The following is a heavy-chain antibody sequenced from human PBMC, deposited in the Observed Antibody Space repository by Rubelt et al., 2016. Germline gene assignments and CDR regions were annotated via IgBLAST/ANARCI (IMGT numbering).Heavy chain of an antibody. CDR2: IYYSGNT. CDR3: ARVRNPQFYGMDV. J-gene: IGHJ6*02. D-gene: IGHD3-10*01. CDR1: GGSISSNY. Sequence: QVQLQQWGAGLLKPSETLSLTCAVYGGSISSNYWSWIRQPPGKGLEWIGYIYYSGNTYYNPSLKSRVTMSVDTSKNQFSLRLSSVTAADTAVYYCARVRNPQFYGMDVWGQGTTVTVSS. V-gene: IGHV4-59*01.